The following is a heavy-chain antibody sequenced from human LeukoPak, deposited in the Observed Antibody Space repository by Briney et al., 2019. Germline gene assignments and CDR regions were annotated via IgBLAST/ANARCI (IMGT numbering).Heavy chain of an antibody. CDR2: IKSKTDGGTT. CDR3: TTGGYCSSTSCYYYYGMDV. D-gene: IGHD2-2*01. J-gene: IGHJ6*02. Sequence: GGSLRLSCAASGFTFSNAWMSWVRQAPGKGLEWVGRIKSKTDGGTTDYAAPVKGRFTISRDDSKNTLYLQMNSLKTEDTAVYYCTTGGYCSSTSCYYYYGMDVWGQGTTVTVPS. V-gene: IGHV3-15*01. CDR1: GFTFSNAW.